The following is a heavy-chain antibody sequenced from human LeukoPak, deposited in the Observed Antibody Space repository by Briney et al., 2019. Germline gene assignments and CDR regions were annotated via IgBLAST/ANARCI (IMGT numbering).Heavy chain of an antibody. D-gene: IGHD5-12*01. CDR1: GYTFTGYY. J-gene: IGHJ6*03. CDR3: ARGYSGHDFYYYYYMDV. Sequence: ASVKVSCKASGYTFTGYYMHWVRQAPGQGLEWMGWINPNSGGTNYAQKFQGRVTMTRDTSISTAYMELSRLRSDDTAVYYCARGYSGHDFYYYYYMDVWGKGTTVTVSS. CDR2: INPNSGGT. V-gene: IGHV1-2*02.